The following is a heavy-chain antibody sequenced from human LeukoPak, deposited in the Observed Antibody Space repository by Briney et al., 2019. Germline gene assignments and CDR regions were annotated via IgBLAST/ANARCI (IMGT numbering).Heavy chain of an antibody. Sequence: GGSLRLSCATSGFTFSSYSMNWVRQAPGQGLEGVSYISSSSTIYYADSVKGRFTISRDNAKNSLYLQMNSLRAEDTAVYYCARDDFWRGYLDYWGQGTLVTVSS. CDR3: ARDDFWRGYLDY. CDR2: ISSSSTI. V-gene: IGHV3-48*01. CDR1: GFTFSSYS. J-gene: IGHJ4*02. D-gene: IGHD3-3*01.